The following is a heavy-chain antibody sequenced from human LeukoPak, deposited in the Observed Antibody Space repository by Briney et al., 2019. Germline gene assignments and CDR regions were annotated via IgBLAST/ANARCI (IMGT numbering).Heavy chain of an antibody. CDR3: ARRAGSVNFDY. J-gene: IGHJ4*02. D-gene: IGHD3-10*01. V-gene: IGHV4-61*01. CDR1: GGSVSSGTYY. Sequence: PSETLSLTCTVSGGSVSSGTYYWSWIRQPPGKGLEWIGHIYYTGNTHYVPSLKSRVTMSVDTPKNQFSLKLSSVTAADTAVYYCARRAGSVNFDYWGQGTLVTVSS. CDR2: IYYTGNT.